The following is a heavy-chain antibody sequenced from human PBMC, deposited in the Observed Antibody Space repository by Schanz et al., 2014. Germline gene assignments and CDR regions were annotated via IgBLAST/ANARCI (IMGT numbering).Heavy chain of an antibody. V-gene: IGHV1-46*01. D-gene: IGHD5-12*01. J-gene: IGHJ5*02. CDR1: GYTFTNYY. Sequence: AQLVQSGAQVKEPGASVNVSCKASGYTFTNYYLHWVRQAPGQGLEWMGVINPSGGLTWHPQRCQGITNMTTETSTETAYMGLNSLRSEDTAVDYGARAAMVATSAQTFVDHWGQGTLVTVSS. CDR3: ARAAMVATSAQTFVDH. CDR2: INPSGGLT.